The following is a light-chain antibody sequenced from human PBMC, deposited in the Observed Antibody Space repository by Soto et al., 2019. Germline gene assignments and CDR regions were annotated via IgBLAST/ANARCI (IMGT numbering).Light chain of an antibody. V-gene: IGKV1-39*01. Sequence: DIQMTQSPSSLSASVGDRVTITCRASPSISNSLNWYQQKPGKAPDLLIYAASNLQSGVPSRFSGSGSGTEFTLTISSLQPEDFATYYCQQSYSSPLMYTFGQGTKLEIK. J-gene: IGKJ2*01. CDR2: AAS. CDR3: QQSYSSPLMYT. CDR1: PSISNS.